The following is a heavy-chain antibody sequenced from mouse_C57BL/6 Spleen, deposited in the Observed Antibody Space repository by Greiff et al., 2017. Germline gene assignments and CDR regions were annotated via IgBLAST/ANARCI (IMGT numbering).Heavy chain of an antibody. CDR2: IWSGGST. V-gene: IGHV2-2*01. D-gene: IGHD2-2*01. Sequence: VQLQESGPGLVQPSQSLSITCTVSGFSLTSYGVHWVRQSPGKGLEWLGVIWSGGSTDYNAAFISRLSISKDNSKSQVFFKMNSLQADDTAIYYCARNGYDGAWFADWGQGTLVTVSA. CDR3: ARNGYDGAWFAD. CDR1: GFSLTSYG. J-gene: IGHJ3*01.